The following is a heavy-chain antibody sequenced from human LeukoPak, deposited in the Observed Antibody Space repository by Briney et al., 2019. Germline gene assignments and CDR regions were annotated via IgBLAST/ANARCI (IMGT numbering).Heavy chain of an antibody. D-gene: IGHD5-18*01. CDR3: ASGGYSYGYSGYYYGMDV. J-gene: IGHJ6*02. CDR2: ISSSSSYI. Sequence: GGSLRLSCAASGFTFSSDSINWVRQAPGKGLEWVSSISSSSSYIYYADSVKGRFTISRDNAKNSLYLQMNSLRAEDTAVYYCASGGYSYGYSGYYYGMDVWGQGTTVTVSS. CDR1: GFTFSSDS. V-gene: IGHV3-21*01.